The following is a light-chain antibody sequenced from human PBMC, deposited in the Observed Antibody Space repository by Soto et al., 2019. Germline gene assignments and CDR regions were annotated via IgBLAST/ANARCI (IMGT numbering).Light chain of an antibody. V-gene: IGKV4-1*01. CDR1: QSVLFTSNNKNY. J-gene: IGKJ2*01. CDR2: WAS. Sequence: DIVMTQSPDSLAVSLGERATINCKSSQSVLFTSNNKNYLAWYQQRPGQPPKLLLYWASTRESGVPDRFSGSGSGKDFTLTISSLQAEDVAVYHCQQYYSPPYTFGQGTKLEI. CDR3: QQYYSPPYT.